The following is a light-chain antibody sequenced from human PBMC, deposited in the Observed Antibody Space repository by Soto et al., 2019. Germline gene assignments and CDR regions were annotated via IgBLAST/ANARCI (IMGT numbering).Light chain of an antibody. Sequence: DIVMTQSPDSLAVSLGERATINCKSSQSVLYSSNNKNYLGWYQQKPGHPPRLLIYWASTRESGVPDRFSGGGSGTDFTLTISSLQAEDVAVYYCQQYYSTPRTFGGGTK. J-gene: IGKJ4*01. CDR2: WAS. CDR1: QSVLYSSNNKNY. CDR3: QQYYSTPRT. V-gene: IGKV4-1*01.